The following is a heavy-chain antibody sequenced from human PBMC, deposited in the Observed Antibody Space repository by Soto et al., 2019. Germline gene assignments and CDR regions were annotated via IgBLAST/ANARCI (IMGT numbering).Heavy chain of an antibody. D-gene: IGHD1-26*01. CDR1: GFTFDDYA. CDR3: ARDRGVGATGGDY. V-gene: IGHV3-21*01. J-gene: IGHJ4*02. CDR2: ISSSSSYI. Sequence: GGSLRLSCAASGFTFDDYAMHWVRQAPGKGLEWVSSISSSSSYIYYADSVKGRFTISRDNAKNSLYLQMNSLRAEDTAVYYCARDRGVGATGGDYWGQGTLVTVSS.